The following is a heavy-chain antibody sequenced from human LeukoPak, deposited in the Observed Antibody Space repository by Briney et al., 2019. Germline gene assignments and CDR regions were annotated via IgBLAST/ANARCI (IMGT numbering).Heavy chain of an antibody. CDR1: GFTISNYW. D-gene: IGHD6-13*01. CDR2: INSDATGT. CDR3: ARDSLVAAAFDY. J-gene: IGHJ4*02. V-gene: IGHV3-74*01. Sequence: GGSLRLSCAASGFTISNYWMHWVRQAPGKGLVWVSRINSDATGTTYADSVKGRFTISRDNAKNTLYLQMNSLRAEDTAVYYCARDSLVAAAFDYWGQGTLVTVSS.